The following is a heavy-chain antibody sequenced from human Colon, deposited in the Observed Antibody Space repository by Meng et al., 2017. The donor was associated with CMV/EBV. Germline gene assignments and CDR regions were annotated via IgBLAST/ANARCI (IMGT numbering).Heavy chain of an antibody. CDR3: AKGSGPLFPGAFDI. V-gene: IGHV3-53*01. CDR1: PFNVVNTY. J-gene: IGHJ3*02. Sequence: GGSLRLSCAGSPFNVVNTYMSWVRQTPGKGLEWVALIYSGGPMHYADSVKGRFTISRDNSKNILYLQMNRLRADDTAVYYCAKGSGPLFPGAFDIWGQGTMVTVSS. D-gene: IGHD3-10*02. CDR2: IYSGGPM.